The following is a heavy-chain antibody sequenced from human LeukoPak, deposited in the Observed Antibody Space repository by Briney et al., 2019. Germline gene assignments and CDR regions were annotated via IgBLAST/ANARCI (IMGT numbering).Heavy chain of an antibody. J-gene: IGHJ4*02. CDR1: GFTFSSYG. Sequence: PGGSLRLSCAASGFTFSSYGMHWVRQVPGKGLEWVAFIRYDGSNKYYADSVKGRFTISRDNSKNTLYLQMNSLRAEDTAVYYCAKRGLSRSSGYYYDYWGQGTLVTVSS. D-gene: IGHD3-22*01. V-gene: IGHV3-30*02. CDR2: IRYDGSNK. CDR3: AKRGLSRSSGYYYDY.